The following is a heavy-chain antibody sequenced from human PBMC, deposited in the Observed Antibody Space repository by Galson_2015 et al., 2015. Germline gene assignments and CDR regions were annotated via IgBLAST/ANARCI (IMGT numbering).Heavy chain of an antibody. V-gene: IGHV1-8*01. CDR3: ARGTSSSWYGWFDP. CDR1: GYTFTSYD. Sequence: SVKVSCKASGYTFTSYDINWVRQATGQGLEWMGWMNPNSGNTGYAQKFQGRVTMTRNTSISTAYMELSSLRSEDTAVYYCARGTSSSWYGWFDPWGQGTLVTVSS. J-gene: IGHJ5*02. CDR2: MNPNSGNT. D-gene: IGHD6-13*01.